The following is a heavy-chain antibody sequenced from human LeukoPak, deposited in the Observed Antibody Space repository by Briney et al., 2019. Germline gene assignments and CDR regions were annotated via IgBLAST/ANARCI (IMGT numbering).Heavy chain of an antibody. J-gene: IGHJ4*02. D-gene: IGHD5-18*01. CDR1: GFTFDDYA. Sequence: PGGSLRLSCAASGFTFDDYAMHWVRQAPGKGLEWVSGISWNSGSIVYADPVKGRFTISRDNAKNSLYLQMNSLRAEDTALYYCAKDLDGYSYGPFDYWGQGTLVTVSS. V-gene: IGHV3-9*01. CDR2: ISWNSGSI. CDR3: AKDLDGYSYGPFDY.